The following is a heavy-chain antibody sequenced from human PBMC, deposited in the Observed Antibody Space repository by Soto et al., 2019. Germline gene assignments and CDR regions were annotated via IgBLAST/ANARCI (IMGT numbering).Heavy chain of an antibody. CDR3: AKEGDYGGNSIGYGMDV. V-gene: IGHV3-23*01. J-gene: IGHJ6*02. CDR1: GFTFSNYA. CDR2: LSGSGGST. Sequence: GGSLRLSCAASGFTFSNYAMSWVRQAPGKGLGWVSTLSGSGGSTYYADSVKGRFTISRDNSKNTLYLQMNSLRAEDTAVYYCAKEGDYGGNSIGYGMDVWGQGTTVTVSS. D-gene: IGHD4-17*01.